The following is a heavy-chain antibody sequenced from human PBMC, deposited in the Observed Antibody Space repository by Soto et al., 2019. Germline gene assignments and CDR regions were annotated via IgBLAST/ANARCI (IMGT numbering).Heavy chain of an antibody. CDR3: ARDPGSPGYCSSTSCLTDAFDI. CDR2: TYYRSKWYN. V-gene: IGHV6-1*01. CDR1: GDSVSSNSAD. D-gene: IGHD2-2*01. Sequence: KQSQTLSLTCAISGDSVSSNSADWNWIRQSPSRGLEWLGRTYYRSKWYNDYAVSVKSRITINPDTSKNQFSLQLNSVTPEDTAVYYFARDPGSPGYCSSTSCLTDAFDIWGQGTMVTVSS. J-gene: IGHJ3*02.